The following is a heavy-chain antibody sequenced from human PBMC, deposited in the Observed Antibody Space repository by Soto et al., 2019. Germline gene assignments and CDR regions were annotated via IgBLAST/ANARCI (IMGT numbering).Heavy chain of an antibody. CDR3: STRRSPSGLDY. Sequence: EVQLVESGGGSVKPGGSLRLSCAVSDFTLSNARMNWVRQAPGKGLEWVGRIKSKVAGGTTDYAAPVKGRFTISRDDSKNMLFLQMNSLKSEDTAVYYCSTRRSPSGLDYWGQGTLVTVSS. J-gene: IGHJ4*02. V-gene: IGHV3-15*07. D-gene: IGHD3-10*01. CDR1: DFTLSNAR. CDR2: IKSKVAGGTT.